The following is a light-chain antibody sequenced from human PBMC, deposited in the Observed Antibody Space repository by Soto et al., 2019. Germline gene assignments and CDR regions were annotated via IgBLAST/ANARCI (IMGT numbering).Light chain of an antibody. V-gene: IGLV1-44*01. Sequence: QTVVTQPPSASGTPGQRVTISCSGTSSNVGTNTVNWYQQFPGTAPKLLIYSNNQRPSGVPDRFSGSKSGTSASLAISGLQSEDEADYYCAAWEDSLNGPVVFGGGTKVTVL. J-gene: IGLJ2*01. CDR1: SSNVGTNT. CDR3: AAWEDSLNGPVV. CDR2: SNN.